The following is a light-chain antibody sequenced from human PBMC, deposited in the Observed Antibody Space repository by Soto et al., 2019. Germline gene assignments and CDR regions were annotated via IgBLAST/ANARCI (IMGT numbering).Light chain of an antibody. CDR3: QSYDNTLKGCV. CDR1: SSNIGADYE. Sequence: QAVVTQPPSVSGAPGQRVIISCTGGSSNIGADYEVHWYQQLPGTAPKLLIYGNTNRPSGVPDRFSGSKSGSSASLAITGRQAEDEAEYYCQSYDNTLKGCVFGTGTKVTVL. J-gene: IGLJ1*01. CDR2: GNT. V-gene: IGLV1-40*01.